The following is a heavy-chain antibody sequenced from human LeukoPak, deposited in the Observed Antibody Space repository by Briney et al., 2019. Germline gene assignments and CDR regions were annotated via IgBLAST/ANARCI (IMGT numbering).Heavy chain of an antibody. CDR1: GFTFSSYS. V-gene: IGHV3-21*01. D-gene: IGHD3-3*01. CDR2: ISSSSSYI. CDR3: ARAAVSYDFWSGYYEGYYYYMDV. Sequence: GGSLRLSCAASGFTFSSYSMNWVRQAPGKGLEWVSSISSSSSYINYADSVKGRFTISRDNAKNSLYLQMNSLRAEDTAVYYCARAAVSYDFWSGYYEGYYYYMDVWGKGTTVTVSS. J-gene: IGHJ6*03.